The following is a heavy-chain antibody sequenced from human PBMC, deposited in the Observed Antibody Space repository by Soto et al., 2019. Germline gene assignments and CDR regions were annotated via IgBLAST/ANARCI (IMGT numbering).Heavy chain of an antibody. J-gene: IGHJ1*01. CDR3: ARGYSSGGYFQH. Sequence: ASVKVSCKASGYTFTSYGISWVRQAPGKGLERMGWISAYNGNTNYAQKQKGRVTMTTDTYTSTAYMELRSLRSDVTAVYYCARGYSSGGYFQHWGQGTLVTVSS. D-gene: IGHD6-19*01. CDR2: ISAYNGNT. V-gene: IGHV1-18*01. CDR1: GYTFTSYG.